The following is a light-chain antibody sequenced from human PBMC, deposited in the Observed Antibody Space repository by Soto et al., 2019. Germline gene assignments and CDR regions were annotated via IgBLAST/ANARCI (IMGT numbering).Light chain of an antibody. CDR1: QDISHF. Sequence: DLQMTQSPSTLSGSVGDRVTITCQASQDISHFLNWYQQKPGQAPKVLIYDASNLKRGVSSRFSGSGSGTDFTLTISSLQPEDIATYYCQQYDNLPVFGQGTKVDIK. CDR2: DAS. CDR3: QQYDNLPV. V-gene: IGKV1-33*01. J-gene: IGKJ1*01.